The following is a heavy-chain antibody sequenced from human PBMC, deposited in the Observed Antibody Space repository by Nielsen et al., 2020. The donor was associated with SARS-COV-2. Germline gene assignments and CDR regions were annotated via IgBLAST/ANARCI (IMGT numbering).Heavy chain of an antibody. V-gene: IGHV1-46*01. Sequence: ASVKVSCKASGYTFTGYYMHWVRQAPGQGLEWMGIINPSGGSTSYAQKFQGRVTMTRDTSTSTVYMELSSLRSEDTAVYYCARVAIMSSRQLDWFDPWGQGTLVTVSS. CDR3: ARVAIMSSRQLDWFDP. CDR1: GYTFTGYY. D-gene: IGHD6-13*01. CDR2: INPSGGST. J-gene: IGHJ5*02.